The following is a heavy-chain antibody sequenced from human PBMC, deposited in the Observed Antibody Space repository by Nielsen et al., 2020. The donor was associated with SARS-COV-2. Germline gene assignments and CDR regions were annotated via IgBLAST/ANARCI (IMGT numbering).Heavy chain of an antibody. Sequence: ASVKVSCKASGYTFTDYYIHWVRQAPGQGLEWMGWISAYNGNTNYAQKLQGRVTMTTDTSTSTAYMELRSLRSDDTAVYYCAVGTGGPREFDYWGQGTLVTVSS. J-gene: IGHJ4*02. CDR1: GYTFTDYY. D-gene: IGHD7-27*01. V-gene: IGHV1-18*04. CDR2: ISAYNGNT. CDR3: AVGTGGPREFDY.